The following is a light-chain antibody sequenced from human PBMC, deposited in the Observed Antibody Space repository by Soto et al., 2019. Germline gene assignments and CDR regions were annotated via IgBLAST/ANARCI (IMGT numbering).Light chain of an antibody. CDR3: SSYTSSSTPHVV. V-gene: IGLV1-44*01. CDR2: EVS. J-gene: IGLJ2*01. CDR1: SSNIGTNS. Sequence: QSVLTQPPSASGTPGQRVTISCSGSSSNIGTNSVNWYQQLPETAPKLLIYEVSNRPSGVSNRFSGSKSGNTASLTISGLQAEDEADYYCSSYTSSSTPHVVFGGGTKLTVL.